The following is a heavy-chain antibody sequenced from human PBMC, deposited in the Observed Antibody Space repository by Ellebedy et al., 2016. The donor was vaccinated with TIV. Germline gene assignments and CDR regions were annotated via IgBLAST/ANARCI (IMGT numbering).Heavy chain of an antibody. Sequence: PGGSLRLSCAASGFTFSSYAMHWVRQAPGKGLEWVAVISYDGSNKYYADSVKGRFTISRDNSKNTLYLQMNSLRAEDTAVYYCARERGDYAGGGFVGYYYYGMDVWGQGTTVTVSS. D-gene: IGHD4-17*01. J-gene: IGHJ6*02. CDR2: ISYDGSNK. CDR1: GFTFSSYA. V-gene: IGHV3-30*01. CDR3: ARERGDYAGGGFVGYYYYGMDV.